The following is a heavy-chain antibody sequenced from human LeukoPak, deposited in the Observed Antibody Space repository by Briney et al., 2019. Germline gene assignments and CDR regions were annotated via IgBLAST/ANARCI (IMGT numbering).Heavy chain of an antibody. CDR2: ISGSGVST. Sequence: PGGSLRLSCAASGFTFSSYAMSWVRQAPGKGLEWVSGISGSGVSTYYSDSVKGRFTISRDNSKNTLYLQMNSLRAEDTAVYYCAKVPSSGYDRHWGQGTLVTVSS. CDR3: AKVPSSGYDRH. V-gene: IGHV3-23*01. CDR1: GFTFSSYA. D-gene: IGHD5-12*01. J-gene: IGHJ4*02.